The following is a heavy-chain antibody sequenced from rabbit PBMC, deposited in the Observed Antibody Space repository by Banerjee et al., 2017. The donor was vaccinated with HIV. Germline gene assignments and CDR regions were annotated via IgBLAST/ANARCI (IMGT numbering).Heavy chain of an antibody. J-gene: IGHJ4*01. CDR1: EFDFSRYG. CDR3: ARESYAGYAGYGYNL. Sequence: QEQLKESGGGLVQPGGSLKLSCKASEFDFSRYGISWVRQAPGKGLEWIAYIYPAFGITNYANSVKGRLTISSDNAQNTVFLQMTSLTASDTATYFCARESYAGYAGYGYNLWGPGTLVTVS. CDR2: IYPAFGIT. D-gene: IGHD7-1*01. V-gene: IGHV1S47*01.